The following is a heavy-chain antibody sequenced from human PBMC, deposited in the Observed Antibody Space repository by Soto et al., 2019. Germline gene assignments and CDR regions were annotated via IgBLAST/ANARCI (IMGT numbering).Heavy chain of an antibody. V-gene: IGHV3-7*01. CDR2: IKWDASEK. J-gene: IGHJ4*01. CDR3: ARDSGYGSGASVNHYLDY. D-gene: IGHD3-10*01. CDR1: ELPLGIYG. Sequence: GGPLSFSWAAPELPLGIYGWVGVRRAQGRGLEWVATIKWDASEKKYVDSVKGRFTMSRDNAKNSVYLQMDSLRAEDTAVHYCARDSGYGSGASVNHYLDYWGHGTLVTVSS.